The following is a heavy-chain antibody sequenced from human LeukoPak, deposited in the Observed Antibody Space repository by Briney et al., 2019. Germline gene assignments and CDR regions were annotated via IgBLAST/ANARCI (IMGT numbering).Heavy chain of an antibody. Sequence: SETLSLTCTVSGGSISSHYWSWIRQPPGKGLEWNGYIYYSGSTNYNPSLKSRVTISVDTSKNQFSLKLSSVTAADTAVYYCARTYSSHYYYYYMDVWGKGTTVTVSS. CDR3: ARTYSSHYYYYYMDV. V-gene: IGHV4-59*11. CDR2: IYYSGST. J-gene: IGHJ6*03. CDR1: GGSISSHY. D-gene: IGHD6-13*01.